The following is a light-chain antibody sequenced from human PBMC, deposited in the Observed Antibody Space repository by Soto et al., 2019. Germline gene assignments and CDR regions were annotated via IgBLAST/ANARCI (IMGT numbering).Light chain of an antibody. CDR1: QGIGTW. Sequence: DIQMTQSPSSVSASVGDRVTISCRASQGIGTWLAWYQQRPGQAPKLLIFAASSLQSGAPSRFSGSGTGTDFTLTISSRQPEDFATYYCQQANSFPYTFGQGTELVIK. J-gene: IGKJ2*01. CDR2: AAS. V-gene: IGKV1-12*01. CDR3: QQANSFPYT.